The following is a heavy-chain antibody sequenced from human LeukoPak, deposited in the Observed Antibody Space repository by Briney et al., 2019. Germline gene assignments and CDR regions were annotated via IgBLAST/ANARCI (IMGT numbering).Heavy chain of an antibody. J-gene: IGHJ6*03. V-gene: IGHV5-51*01. CDR3: ARLGNDCWRGYYRPDKKSYYYMDV. CDR1: GYSFTSYW. Sequence: GESLKISCKGSGYSFTSYWIGWVRQMPGKGMEWMGIIYPGDSDTRYSPSFQGQVTISADKSISTAYLQWSSLKASDTAMYYCARLGNDCWRGYYRPDKKSYYYMDVWGKGTTVTVSS. D-gene: IGHD3-3*01. CDR2: IYPGDSDT.